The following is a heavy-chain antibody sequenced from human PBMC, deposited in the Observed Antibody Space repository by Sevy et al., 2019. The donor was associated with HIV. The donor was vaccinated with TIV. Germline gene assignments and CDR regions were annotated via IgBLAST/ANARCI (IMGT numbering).Heavy chain of an antibody. D-gene: IGHD1-26*01. Sequence: SETLSLTCTVSGDSISSSYWTWIRQPPGKGLEWIGNIHYSGATNYNPSLKSRVTISVDTSKNQFSLSLTSVTAADTAVYYCAREGVVGATSPALFDYWGNGALVTVSS. V-gene: IGHV4-59*01. J-gene: IGHJ4*01. CDR2: IHYSGAT. CDR3: AREGVVGATSPALFDY. CDR1: GDSISSSY.